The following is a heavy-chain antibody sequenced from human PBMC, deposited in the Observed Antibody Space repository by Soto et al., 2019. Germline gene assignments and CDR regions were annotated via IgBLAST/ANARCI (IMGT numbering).Heavy chain of an antibody. D-gene: IGHD1-26*01. CDR1: GFTFSRYA. J-gene: IGHJ4*02. Sequence: GGSLRLSCAASGFTFSRYAMHWVRQAPGKGLEWVAVISYDGSNKYYANSVKGRFTISRDNSKNTLYLQMNSLRAEDTAVYYCASQLWGATAADDYWGQGTLVTVSS. CDR2: ISYDGSNK. CDR3: ASQLWGATAADDY. V-gene: IGHV3-30-3*01.